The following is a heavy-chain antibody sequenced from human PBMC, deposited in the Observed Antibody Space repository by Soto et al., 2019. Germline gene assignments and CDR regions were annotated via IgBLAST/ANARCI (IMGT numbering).Heavy chain of an antibody. Sequence: GGSLRLSCAASGFTFSSYGMHWVRQAPGKGLEWVAVISYDGSNKYYADSVKGRFTISRDNSKNTLYLQMNSLRAEDTAVYYCAKASGYTMVIDYSGQATLVTVSS. J-gene: IGHJ4*02. CDR1: GFTFSSYG. D-gene: IGHD3-10*01. V-gene: IGHV3-30*18. CDR3: AKASGYTMVIDY. CDR2: ISYDGSNK.